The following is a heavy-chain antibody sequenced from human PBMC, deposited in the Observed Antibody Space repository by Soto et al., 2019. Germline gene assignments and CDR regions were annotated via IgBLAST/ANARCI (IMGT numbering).Heavy chain of an antibody. CDR1: GYTFTSYG. J-gene: IGHJ5*02. CDR2: LNASNGDT. CDR3: VRRHVSATGIDWFDP. D-gene: IGHD6-13*01. V-gene: IGHV1-3*01. Sequence: ASVKVSCKASGYTFTSYGIHWVRQAPGQRLTWLGWLNASNGDTKYSPKFQGRFTITRDTSASTAYMELSSLRSEDTAVYYCVRRHVSATGIDWFDPWGQGTLFTVSS.